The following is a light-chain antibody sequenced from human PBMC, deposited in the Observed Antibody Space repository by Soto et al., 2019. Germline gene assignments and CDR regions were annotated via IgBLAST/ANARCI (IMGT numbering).Light chain of an antibody. V-gene: IGKV1-5*01. J-gene: IGKJ1*01. CDR3: QHYNSFPWT. CDR1: QTIDRW. CDR2: DAS. Sequence: DIQMTQSPSNLSASVGDRVTITCRASQTIDRWLAWYQQKPGKAPNLLIYDASNLESGVPSKFSGSGSGTEFTLTISSLQPEDFATYYCQHYNSFPWTFGQGTKVDI.